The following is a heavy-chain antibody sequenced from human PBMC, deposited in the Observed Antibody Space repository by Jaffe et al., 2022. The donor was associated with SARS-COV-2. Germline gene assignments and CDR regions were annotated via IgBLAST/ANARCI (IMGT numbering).Heavy chain of an antibody. CDR2: ISSSSSTI. Sequence: VQLVESGGGLVQPGGSLRLSCAASGFTFSSYSMNWVRQAPGKGLEWVSYISSSSSTIYYADSVKGRFTISRDNAKNSLYLQMNSLRAEDTAVYYCARDTSGWYRGFDYWGQGTLVTVSS. CDR1: GFTFSSYS. J-gene: IGHJ4*02. CDR3: ARDTSGWYRGFDY. D-gene: IGHD6-19*01. V-gene: IGHV3-48*01.